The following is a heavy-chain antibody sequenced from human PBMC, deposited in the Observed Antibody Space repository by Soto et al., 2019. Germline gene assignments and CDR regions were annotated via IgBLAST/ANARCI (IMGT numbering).Heavy chain of an antibody. CDR2: IYYSGST. V-gene: IGHV4-59*08. CDR1: GGSISSYY. CDR3: ARHNYGSGSTYFDY. Sequence: ETLSLTCTVSGGSISSYYWSWTRQPPGKGLEWIGYIYYSGSTNYNPSLKSRVTISVDTSKNQFSLKLNSMTAADTAVYYCARHNYGSGSTYFDYWGQGTLVTVSS. J-gene: IGHJ4*02. D-gene: IGHD3-10*01.